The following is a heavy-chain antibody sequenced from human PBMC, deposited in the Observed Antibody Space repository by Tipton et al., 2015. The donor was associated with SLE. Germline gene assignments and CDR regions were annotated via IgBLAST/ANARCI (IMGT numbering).Heavy chain of an antibody. J-gene: IGHJ6*02. Sequence: QSGPEVKKPGASVKVSCKASGYTFTSYVISWVRQAPGQGLEWMGWITAYNGNTNYAQNLQGRLTMTTDTSTSTAYMDLRSLRSDDTAVYYCARGAEQWLVGYYYYYGMDVWGQGTTVTVSS. V-gene: IGHV1-18*01. CDR2: ITAYNGNT. CDR3: ARGAEQWLVGYYYYYGMDV. CDR1: GYTFTSYV. D-gene: IGHD6-19*01.